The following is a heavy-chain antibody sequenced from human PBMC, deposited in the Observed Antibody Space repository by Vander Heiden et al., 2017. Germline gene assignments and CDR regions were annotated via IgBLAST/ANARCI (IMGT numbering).Heavy chain of an antibody. J-gene: IGHJ4*02. CDR1: GGSVSSGDFY. D-gene: IGHD2-21*01. V-gene: IGHV4-61*03. CDR3: ASLGVATDY. Sequence: VQLQASASGLVEPSEALSLSCTVSGGSVSSGDFYWNWSSQSPGKGLEWIGYIYYSGNTNYNPSLKSRVTISVDTSKTHFSLKLTSVTPEDTAVYYCASLGVATDYWGQGALVTVSS. CDR2: IYYSGNT.